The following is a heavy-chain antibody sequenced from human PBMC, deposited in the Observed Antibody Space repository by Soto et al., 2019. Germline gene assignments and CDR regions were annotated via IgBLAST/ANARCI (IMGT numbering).Heavy chain of an antibody. J-gene: IGHJ1*01. Sequence: GGSLRLSCAASGFTFSSYWMSWVRQAPGKGLEWVANIKQDGSEKYYVDSVKGRFTISRDNAKNSLYLQMNSLRAEDTAVYYCARVGEVYYGSGSYYPEYFQHWGQGTLVTVSS. CDR2: IKQDGSEK. V-gene: IGHV3-7*01. CDR3: ARVGEVYYGSGSYYPEYFQH. CDR1: GFTFSSYW. D-gene: IGHD3-10*01.